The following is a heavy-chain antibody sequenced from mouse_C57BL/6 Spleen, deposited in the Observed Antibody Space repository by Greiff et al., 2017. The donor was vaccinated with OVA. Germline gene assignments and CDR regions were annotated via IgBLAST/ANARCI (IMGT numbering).Heavy chain of an antibody. Sequence: QVQLQQSGPELVKPGASVKISCKASGYAFSSSWMNWVKQRPGKGLEWIGRIYPGDGDTNYNGKFKGKATLTADKSSSTAYMQLSSLTSEDSAVYFCARRKIYDYDENAMDYWGQGTSVTVAS. CDR1: GYAFSSSW. CDR2: IYPGDGDT. D-gene: IGHD2-4*01. V-gene: IGHV1-82*01. J-gene: IGHJ4*01. CDR3: ARRKIYDYDENAMDY.